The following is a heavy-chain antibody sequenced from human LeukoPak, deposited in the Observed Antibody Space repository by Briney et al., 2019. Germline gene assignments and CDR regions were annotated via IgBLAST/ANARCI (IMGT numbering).Heavy chain of an antibody. Sequence: SETLSLTCTVSGGSISSHYWSWIRQPPGKGLEWIGYIYYSGSTDYNPSLKSRVTISVDTSKNQFSLKLSSVTAADTAVYYCARHSSAGSGSQFDYWGQGTLVTVSS. V-gene: IGHV4-59*08. CDR2: IYYSGST. J-gene: IGHJ4*02. CDR3: ARHSSAGSGSQFDY. CDR1: GGSISSHY. D-gene: IGHD3-10*01.